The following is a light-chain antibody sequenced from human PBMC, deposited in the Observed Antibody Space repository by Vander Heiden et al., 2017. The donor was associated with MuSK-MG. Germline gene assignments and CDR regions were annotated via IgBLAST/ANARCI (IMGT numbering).Light chain of an antibody. CDR2: KAS. CDR1: HSVSSW. CDR3: QQENSYRPRT. Sequence: DIQMTQSPSTLSASVGDRVTITCRASHSVSSWLAWDQQKPGRAHKVLIYKASSLASGVPIRFSGSGSGTEFTLTISSLKPDYLATDYCQQENSYRPRTFGQGTKVEVK. V-gene: IGKV1-5*03. J-gene: IGKJ1*01.